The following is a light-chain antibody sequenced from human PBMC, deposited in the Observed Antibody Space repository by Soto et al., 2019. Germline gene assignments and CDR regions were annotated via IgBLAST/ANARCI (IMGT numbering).Light chain of an antibody. J-gene: IGKJ1*01. CDR3: QQFNSYPWT. V-gene: IGKV1-5*03. CDR2: KAS. CDR1: QSIGSW. Sequence: DIQMTQSPSTLSASVGDRVTITCRVSQSIGSWLAWYQQKPGKAPNLLIYKASSLASGVPSRFSGSGSGTEFTVTISSLQPEDFATYYCQQFNSYPWTFGQGTKVEIK.